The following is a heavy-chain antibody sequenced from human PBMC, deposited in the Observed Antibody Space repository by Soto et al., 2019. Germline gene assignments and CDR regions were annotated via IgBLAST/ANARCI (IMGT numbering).Heavy chain of an antibody. CDR1: GGSISSSNW. D-gene: IGHD6-19*01. V-gene: IGHV4-4*02. Sequence: QVQLQESGPGLVKPSGTLSLTCAVSGGSISSSNWWSWVRQPPGKGLEWIGEIYHSGSTNYNPSLKGRVTISVDNSKTQFALKLSSVTAAATAGYYCARLSPVALFDYWGQGTLVTVSS. J-gene: IGHJ4*02. CDR3: ARLSPVALFDY. CDR2: IYHSGST.